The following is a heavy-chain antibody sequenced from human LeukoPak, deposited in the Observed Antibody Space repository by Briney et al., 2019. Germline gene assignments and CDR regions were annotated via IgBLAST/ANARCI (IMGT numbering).Heavy chain of an antibody. V-gene: IGHV5-51*01. CDR3: ARQVAYCGGDCYSYPDY. J-gene: IGHJ4*02. CDR1: GYSFTSYW. D-gene: IGHD2-21*02. Sequence: GESLKISCKGSGYSFTSYWIGWVRQMPGKGLEWMGIIYPGDSDTRYSPSFQGQVTTSADKSISTAYLQWSSLKASDTAMYYCARQVAYCGGDCYSYPDYWGQGTLVTVSS. CDR2: IYPGDSDT.